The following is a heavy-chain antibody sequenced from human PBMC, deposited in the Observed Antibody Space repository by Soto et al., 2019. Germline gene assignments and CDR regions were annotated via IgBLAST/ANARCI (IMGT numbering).Heavy chain of an antibody. CDR2: ISSSSSTI. CDR1: GFTFSSYS. J-gene: IGHJ3*02. Sequence: AGGSLRLSCAASGFTFSSYSMNWVRQAPGKGLEWVSYISSSSSTIYYADSVKGRFTISRDNAKNSLYLQMNSLRDEDTAVYYCVGDYEAVLDAFDIWGQGTMVTVSS. CDR3: VGDYEAVLDAFDI. D-gene: IGHD5-12*01. V-gene: IGHV3-48*02.